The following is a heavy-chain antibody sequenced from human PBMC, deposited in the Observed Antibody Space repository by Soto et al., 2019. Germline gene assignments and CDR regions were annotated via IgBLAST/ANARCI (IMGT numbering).Heavy chain of an antibody. CDR1: GFTFPRFG. V-gene: IGHV3-30*18. D-gene: IGHD7-27*01. Sequence: PGGSLRLSCAASGFTFPRFGMHWVRQGPGRGLEWVALITYERSQNYYADAVKGRFTISRDNGDNTLSLQMDNLRTEDTATYFCAKGRGEMNWANYYGLDVWGQGTTVTVSS. J-gene: IGHJ6*02. CDR3: AKGRGEMNWANYYGLDV. CDR2: ITYERSQN.